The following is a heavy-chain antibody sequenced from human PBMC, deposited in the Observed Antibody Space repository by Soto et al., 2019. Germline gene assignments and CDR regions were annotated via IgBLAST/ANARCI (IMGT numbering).Heavy chain of an antibody. Sequence: GGSLRLSCAACGFTFSDYYMSWIRQAPGKGLEWVSYISSSGSTIYYADSVKGRFTISRDNAKNSLYLQMNSLRAEDTAVYYCARGIGSYYDFWSGYLYGMDVWGQGTTVTVSS. CDR1: GFTFSDYY. CDR3: ARGIGSYYDFWSGYLYGMDV. J-gene: IGHJ6*02. V-gene: IGHV3-11*01. CDR2: ISSSGSTI. D-gene: IGHD3-3*01.